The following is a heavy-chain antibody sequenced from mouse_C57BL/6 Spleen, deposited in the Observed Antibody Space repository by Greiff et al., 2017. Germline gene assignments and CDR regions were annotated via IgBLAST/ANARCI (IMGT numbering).Heavy chain of an antibody. J-gene: IGHJ4*01. Sequence: VKLMESGPGLVAPSQSLSITCTVSGFSLTSYGVHWVRQPPGKGLEWLVVIWSDGSTTYNSALKSRLSISKDNSKSQVFLKMNSLQTDDTDMYYCARAFYGNYAMDYWGQGTSVTVSS. CDR1: GFSLTSYG. CDR3: ARAFYGNYAMDY. D-gene: IGHD2-10*01. V-gene: IGHV2-6*03. CDR2: IWSDGST.